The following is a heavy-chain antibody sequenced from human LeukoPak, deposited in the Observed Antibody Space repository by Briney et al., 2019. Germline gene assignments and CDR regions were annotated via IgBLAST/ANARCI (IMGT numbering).Heavy chain of an antibody. CDR1: GYTFTSYA. V-gene: IGHV7-4-1*02. CDR3: AREASPDDYGDYDRYYYYGMDV. D-gene: IGHD4-17*01. J-gene: IGHJ6*02. Sequence: ASVKVSCKASGYTFTSYAMNWVRQAPGQGLEWMGWINANTGNPTYAQGFTGRFVFSLDTSVSTAYLQISSLKAEDTAVYYCAREASPDDYGDYDRYYYYGMDVWGQGTTVTVSS. CDR2: INANTGNP.